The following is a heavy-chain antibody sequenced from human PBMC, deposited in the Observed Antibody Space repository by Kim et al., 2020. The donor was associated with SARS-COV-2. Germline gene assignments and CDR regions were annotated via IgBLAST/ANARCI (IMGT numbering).Heavy chain of an antibody. CDR2: ISKDGGYK. D-gene: IGHD7-27*01. V-gene: IGHV3-30*04. CDR3: ARGYRASTGDEAGH. CDR1: GFTFNSYV. Sequence: GGSLRLSCAASGFTFNSYVMHWIRQAPGKGLEWVTFISKDGGYKYYADSVKGRFTISRDNSKNTLYLQMNGLRVEDTAVYYCARGYRASTGDEAGHWGQGTLVTVSS. J-gene: IGHJ4*02.